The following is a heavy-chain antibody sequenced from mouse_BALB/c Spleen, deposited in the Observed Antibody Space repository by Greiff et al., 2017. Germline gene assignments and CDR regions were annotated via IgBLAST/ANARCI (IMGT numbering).Heavy chain of an antibody. CDR2: INPYNGDT. J-gene: IGHJ4*01. V-gene: IGHV1-20*02. CDR3: ARRGDYYGSSSYAMDY. CDR1: GYSFTGYF. Sequence: VQLQQSGPELVKPGASVKISCKASGYSFTGYFMNWVMQSHGKRLEWIGRINPYNGDTFYNQKFKGKATLTVDKSSSTAHMELRSLASEDSAVYYCARRGDYYGSSSYAMDYWGQGTSVTVSS. D-gene: IGHD1-1*01.